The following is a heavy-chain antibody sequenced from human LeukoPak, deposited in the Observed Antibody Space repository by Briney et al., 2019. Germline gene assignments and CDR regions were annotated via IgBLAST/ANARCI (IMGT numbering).Heavy chain of an antibody. CDR2: IKQDGSEK. CDR3: AKDVDWVEGYYYMDV. J-gene: IGHJ6*03. Sequence: GGSLRLSCAASGFTFSSYWMSWVRQAPGKGLEWVANIKQDGSEKYYVDSVKGRFTISRDNAKNSLYLQMNSLRAEDTAVYYCAKDVDWVEGYYYMDVWGKGTTVTVSS. V-gene: IGHV3-7*01. D-gene: IGHD3-9*01. CDR1: GFTFSSYW.